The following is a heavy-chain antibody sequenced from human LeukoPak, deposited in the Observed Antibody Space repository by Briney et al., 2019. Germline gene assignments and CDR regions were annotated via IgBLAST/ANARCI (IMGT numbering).Heavy chain of an antibody. D-gene: IGHD3-16*01. Sequence: GGSLRLSCAASGFTFSSYSMNWVRQAPGRGLEWVSSISSSSSYIYYADSVKGRFTISRDNAKNSLYLQMNSLRAEDTALYYCARMTPSRLDPNDYWGQGTLVTVSS. CDR3: ARMTPSRLDPNDY. J-gene: IGHJ4*02. V-gene: IGHV3-21*04. CDR1: GFTFSSYS. CDR2: ISSSSSYI.